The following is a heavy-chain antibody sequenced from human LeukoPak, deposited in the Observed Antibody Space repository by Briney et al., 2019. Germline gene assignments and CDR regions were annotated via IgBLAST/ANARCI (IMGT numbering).Heavy chain of an antibody. CDR1: GGSISSSSYY. Sequence: PSETLSLTCTVSGGSISSSSYYWGWIRQPPGKGLEWIGSIYYSGSTYYNPSLKSRVTISVDTSKNQFSLKLSSVTAADTAVYYCARHRGSKLAYCGGDCYSSLGYYYYYGMDVWGQGTTVTVSS. CDR3: ARHRGSKLAYCGGDCYSSLGYYYYYGMDV. D-gene: IGHD2-21*02. J-gene: IGHJ6*02. V-gene: IGHV4-39*01. CDR2: IYYSGST.